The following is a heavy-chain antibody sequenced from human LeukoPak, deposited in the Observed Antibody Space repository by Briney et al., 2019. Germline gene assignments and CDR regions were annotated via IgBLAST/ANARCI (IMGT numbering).Heavy chain of an antibody. CDR2: TSYSGST. D-gene: IGHD2-15*01. V-gene: IGHV4-59*08. CDR3: ARHDPVGYYQHGMDV. Sequence: TSETLSLTCTVSGGSISSYYWSWIRQPPGKRLEWIGYTSYSGSTDYNPSLKSRVTMSVDTSKNQFSLKLSSVTAADTAVYYCARHDPVGYYQHGMDVWGQGTTVTVSS. J-gene: IGHJ6*02. CDR1: GGSISSYY.